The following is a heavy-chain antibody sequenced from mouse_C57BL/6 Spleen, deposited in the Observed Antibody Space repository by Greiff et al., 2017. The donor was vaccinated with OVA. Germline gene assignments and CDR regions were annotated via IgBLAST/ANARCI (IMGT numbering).Heavy chain of an antibody. CDR1: GYAFSSSW. Sequence: QVQLQQSGPELVKPGASVKISCKASGYAFSSSWMNWVKQRPGKGLEWIGRIYPGDGDTNYNGKFKGKATLTADKSSSTAYMQLSSLTSEDSAVYFCARWGLNLGYLDYWGQGTTLTVSS. V-gene: IGHV1-82*01. CDR2: IYPGDGDT. D-gene: IGHD3-1*01. J-gene: IGHJ2*01. CDR3: ARWGLNLGYLDY.